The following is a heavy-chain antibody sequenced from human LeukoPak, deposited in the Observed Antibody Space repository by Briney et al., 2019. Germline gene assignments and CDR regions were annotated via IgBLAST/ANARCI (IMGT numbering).Heavy chain of an antibody. CDR3: AKDMGGGGRLDY. V-gene: IGHV3-9*01. D-gene: IGHD3-16*01. Sequence: PGRSLRLSWAASGFTFDDYAMRLVRQAPGKCLEWVSGIGWNGNNIGYAESVKGRFTMSRDNAKNSLSLQMNSLRVEDTALYYCAKDMGGGGRLDYWGQGTLVTVSS. J-gene: IGHJ4*02. CDR2: IGWNGNNI. CDR1: GFTFDDYA.